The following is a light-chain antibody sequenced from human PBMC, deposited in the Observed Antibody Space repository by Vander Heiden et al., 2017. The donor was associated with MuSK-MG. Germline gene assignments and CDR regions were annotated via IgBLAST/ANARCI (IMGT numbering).Light chain of an antibody. CDR2: DAS. Sequence: DIQMTQSPSTLSASVGDRVTITCRASQRISSWLAWYQQKPGKAPNLLIYDASSLESGVPSRFSRSGSGTEFTLTISRLQPDHFATHYCQQYNSYPVTFGQGSKVEI. CDR1: QRISSW. J-gene: IGKJ1*01. V-gene: IGKV1-5*01. CDR3: QQYNSYPVT.